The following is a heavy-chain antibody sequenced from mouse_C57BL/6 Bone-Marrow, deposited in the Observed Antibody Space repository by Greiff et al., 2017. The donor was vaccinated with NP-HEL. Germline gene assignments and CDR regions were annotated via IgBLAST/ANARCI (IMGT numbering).Heavy chain of an antibody. CDR3: ARAVGFQFAY. CDR1: GYSITSGYY. V-gene: IGHV3-6*01. J-gene: IGHJ3*01. Sequence: EVKVEESGPGLVKPSQSLSLTCSVTGYSITSGYYWNWIRQFPGNKLEWMGYISYDGSNNYNPSLKNRISITRDTSKNQFFLKLNSVTTEDTATYYCARAVGFQFAYWGQGTLVTVSA. CDR2: ISYDGSN.